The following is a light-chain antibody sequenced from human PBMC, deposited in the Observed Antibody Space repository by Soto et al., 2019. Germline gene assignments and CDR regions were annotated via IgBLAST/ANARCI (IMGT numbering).Light chain of an antibody. J-gene: IGLJ1*01. CDR2: GVN. Sequence: QSALTQPPSVSGSPGQSVTISCTGTSSDVGRYNFVSWYQQQPGKAPKVMIYGVNKRPSGVPHRFSGSKSGNTASLTISGLQPEDEADYYCCSYGGRYNYVFGTGP. CDR1: SSDVGRYNF. CDR3: CSYGGRYNYV. V-gene: IGLV2-11*01.